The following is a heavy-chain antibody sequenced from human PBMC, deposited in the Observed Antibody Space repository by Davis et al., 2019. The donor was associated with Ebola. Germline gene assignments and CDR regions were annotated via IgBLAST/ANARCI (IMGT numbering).Heavy chain of an antibody. V-gene: IGHV4-59*01. Sequence: MPSETLSLTCTVSGGSISSYYRSWIRQPPGKGLEWIRYIYYSGSTNYNPSLKSRVTISVDTSKNQFSLKLSSVTAADTAVYYCARAGGGYSYGSGYYYYYGMDVWGQGTTVTVSS. D-gene: IGHD5-18*01. CDR2: IYYSGST. CDR1: GGSISSYY. J-gene: IGHJ6*02. CDR3: ARAGGGYSYGSGYYYYYGMDV.